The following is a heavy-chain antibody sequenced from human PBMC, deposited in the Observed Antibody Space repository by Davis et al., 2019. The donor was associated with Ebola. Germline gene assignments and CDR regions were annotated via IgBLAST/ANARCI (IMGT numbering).Heavy chain of an antibody. Sequence: GESLKTPCKGSGYSFTRYWIGRVRQMPGKGLEWMGIIYPGDSDTRYSPSFQGQVTISADKSISTAYLQWSSLKASDTAMYYCARIRGGNSGSFDYWGQGTLVTVSS. CDR3: ARIRGGNSGSFDY. J-gene: IGHJ4*02. V-gene: IGHV5-51*01. D-gene: IGHD4-23*01. CDR1: GYSFTRYW. CDR2: IYPGDSDT.